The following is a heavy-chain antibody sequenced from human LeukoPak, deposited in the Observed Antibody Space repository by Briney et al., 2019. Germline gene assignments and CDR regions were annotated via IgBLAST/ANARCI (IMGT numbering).Heavy chain of an antibody. J-gene: IGHJ6*03. CDR2: IKQDGSEK. Sequence: PGGSLRLSCAASGFTFSSYWMSWVRQALGKGLEWVANIKQDGSEKYYVDSVKGRFTISRDNAKNSLYLQMNSLRPEDTALYYCAKVIWGHYYMDVWGKGTTVTVSS. CDR3: AKVIWGHYYMDV. V-gene: IGHV3-7*03. CDR1: GFTFSSYW. D-gene: IGHD7-27*01.